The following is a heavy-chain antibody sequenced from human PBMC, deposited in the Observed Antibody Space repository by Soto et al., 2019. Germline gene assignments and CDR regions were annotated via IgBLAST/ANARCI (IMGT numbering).Heavy chain of an antibody. CDR1: GYTFTGHY. V-gene: IGHV1-2*02. J-gene: IGHJ4*02. D-gene: IGHD3-10*01. CDR3: GRGRSGQLVVFY. Sequence: QVQLVQSRAEVKKPGASVKVSCKASGYTFTGHYIHWVRQAPGQGPEWMGEIGPASGDTRYAQKFQGRVTMTRDTSITTVYMELNNLSPDDTAVYYCGRGRSGQLVVFYWGQGTPVTVSS. CDR2: IGPASGDT.